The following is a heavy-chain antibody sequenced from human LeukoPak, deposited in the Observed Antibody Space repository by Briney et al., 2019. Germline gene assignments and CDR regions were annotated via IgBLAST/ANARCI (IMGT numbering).Heavy chain of an antibody. J-gene: IGHJ4*02. V-gene: IGHV3-30*03. CDR1: GFTFSGHA. D-gene: IGHD6-13*01. CDR3: ARGHIAAAGPFDY. Sequence: GGSLRLSCAASGFTFSGHAMHWVRQAPGKGLEWVAVILHDGSNQYYADSVKGRFTISRDNSKNTLFLQMNSLRAEDTAVYYCARGHIAAAGPFDYWGQGTLVTVSS. CDR2: ILHDGSNQ.